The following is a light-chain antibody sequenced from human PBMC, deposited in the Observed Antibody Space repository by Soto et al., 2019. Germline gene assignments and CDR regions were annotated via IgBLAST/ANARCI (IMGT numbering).Light chain of an antibody. CDR1: NSDVGYYNY. J-gene: IGLJ1*01. V-gene: IGLV2-14*01. CDR2: EVT. Sequence: QSVLTQPASVSGSPGQSITISCTGSNSDVGYYNYVSWYQQHPGKAPKLMIHEVTNRPSGVSNRFSGSKSGNTASLTISGLQAEDEADYYCSSYTSTTTYVFGTGTKATVL. CDR3: SSYTSTTTYV.